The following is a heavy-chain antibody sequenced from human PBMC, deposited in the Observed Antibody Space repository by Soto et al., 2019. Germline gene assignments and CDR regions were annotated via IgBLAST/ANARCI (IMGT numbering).Heavy chain of an antibody. CDR3: TTRYWLEPNDY. D-gene: IGHD1-1*01. CDR2: IKSKTDGGTT. CDR1: GFTFSNAW. Sequence: GGSLRLSCAASGFTFSNAWMSWVRQAPGKGLEWVGRIKSKTDGGTTDYAAPVKGRFTISRDDSKNTLYLQMNSLKTENTAVYYCTTRYWLEPNDYWGQGTLVTVSS. V-gene: IGHV3-15*01. J-gene: IGHJ4*02.